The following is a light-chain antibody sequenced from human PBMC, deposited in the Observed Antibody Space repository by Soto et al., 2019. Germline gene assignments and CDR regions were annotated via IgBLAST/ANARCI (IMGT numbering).Light chain of an antibody. CDR1: QSISNK. CDR3: QQYSNWPPVYT. Sequence: EILMTQSPATLSVSPGDRATLSCRASQSISNKVAWYQQKPGQSPRLLIYDASTRATGVPARFSGSGSGTEFTLTISSLQSEDFAVDFCQQYSNWPPVYTFGQGTKLDIK. CDR2: DAS. J-gene: IGKJ2*01. V-gene: IGKV3D-15*01.